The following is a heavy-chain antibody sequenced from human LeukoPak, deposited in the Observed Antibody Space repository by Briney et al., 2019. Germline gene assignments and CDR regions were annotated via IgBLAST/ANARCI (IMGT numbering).Heavy chain of an antibody. CDR1: GYTFTSYA. V-gene: IGHV1-3*01. CDR3: ARWIGVRITMVRGVIPHDAFDI. Sequence: ASVKVSCKASGYTFTSYAMHWVRQAPGQRLEWMGWINAGNGNTKYSQKFQGRVTITRDTSASTAYMELSSLRSAATAVYYCARWIGVRITMVRGVIPHDAFDIWGQGTMVTVSS. CDR2: INAGNGNT. J-gene: IGHJ3*02. D-gene: IGHD3-10*01.